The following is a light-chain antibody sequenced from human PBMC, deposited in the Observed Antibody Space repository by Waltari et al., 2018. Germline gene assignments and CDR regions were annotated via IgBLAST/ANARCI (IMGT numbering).Light chain of an antibody. V-gene: IGKV3-20*01. CDR3: QHYGGSPRT. CDR1: QTISRTY. CDR2: DIS. Sequence: EFVLTQSPGTLSLSPGERATLSCRASQTISRTYLAWYQQNPGQAPRLLIYDISTRASGVPDRFSGSGSGTDFTLTINRLEPEDSAVYYCQHYGGSPRTFGQGTKVEIK. J-gene: IGKJ1*01.